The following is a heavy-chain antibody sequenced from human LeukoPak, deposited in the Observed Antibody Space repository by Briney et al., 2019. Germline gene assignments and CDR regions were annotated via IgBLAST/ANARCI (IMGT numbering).Heavy chain of an antibody. J-gene: IGHJ4*01. CDR3: STDPRLLIY. D-gene: IGHD2-8*01. CDR1: GFTFDDYA. CDR2: ISWNSGSI. V-gene: IGHV3-9*01. Sequence: GGSLRFSCAASGFTFDDYAMHWVRQAPGKGLEWVSGISWNSGSIGYADSVKGRFTIFRDNAKNSLYLQMNSLRPDDTALYYCSTDPRLLIYWGRGTLVTVSS.